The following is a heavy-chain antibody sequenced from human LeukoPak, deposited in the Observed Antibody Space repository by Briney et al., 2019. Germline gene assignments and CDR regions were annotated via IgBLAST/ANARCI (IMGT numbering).Heavy chain of an antibody. Sequence: GGSLRLSCAASGFTFSSYSMNWIRQAPGKGLEWVAVISYDGSNKYYADSVKGRFTISRDNSKNTLYLQMNSLRAEDTAVYYCAARGNYIDYWGQGTLVTVSS. J-gene: IGHJ4*02. CDR1: GFTFSSYS. CDR3: AARGNYIDY. V-gene: IGHV3-30*03. CDR2: ISYDGSNK.